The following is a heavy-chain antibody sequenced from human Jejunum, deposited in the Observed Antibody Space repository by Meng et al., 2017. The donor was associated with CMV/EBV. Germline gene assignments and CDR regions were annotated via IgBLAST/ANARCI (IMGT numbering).Heavy chain of an antibody. CDR2: ISHDGSNI. V-gene: IGHV3-30*01. Sequence: GLTFKRDGIQWVRQAQGKGLEGVTVISHDGSNIYYADSMKGRFTISRDNSKNTLYLQMNSLRPEDTAVYYCAISTVTDGGWGGLDVWGQGTTVTVSS. J-gene: IGHJ6*02. CDR1: GLTFKRDG. CDR3: AISTVTDGGWGGLDV. D-gene: IGHD4-11*01.